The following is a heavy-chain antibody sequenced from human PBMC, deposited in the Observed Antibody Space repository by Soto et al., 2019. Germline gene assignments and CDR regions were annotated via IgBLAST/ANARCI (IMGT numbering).Heavy chain of an antibody. J-gene: IGHJ6*02. CDR1: GFSFNNYV. D-gene: IGHD3-3*01. CDR3: ARDRSTDFGLDV. CDR2: ISDGGERT. V-gene: IGHV3-23*02. Sequence: EVQLLESGGDLVQPGGSLRLSCVASGFSFNNYVMRWVRQVPGKGLEWVSSISDGGERTDYRDSVRGRFTISRDNARFTLHLQMNSLRVDDTAIYFCARDRSTDFGLDVWGQGTTVTVSS.